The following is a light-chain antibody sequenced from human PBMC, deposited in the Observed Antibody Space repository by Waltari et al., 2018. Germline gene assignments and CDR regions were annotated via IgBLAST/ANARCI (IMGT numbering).Light chain of an antibody. V-gene: IGKV2-28*01. CDR1: QILLHSNGYNY. CDR3: MQALQTPDT. J-gene: IGKJ5*01. CDR2: LGS. Sequence: DIVMTQSPLSLPVTPGEPASISCRSSQILLHSNGYNYLDWYLQKPGQSPQLLIYLGSMRASWVPDRFSGSGSGTDFTLKISRVEAEDVGVYYCMQALQTPDTFGQGTRLEIK.